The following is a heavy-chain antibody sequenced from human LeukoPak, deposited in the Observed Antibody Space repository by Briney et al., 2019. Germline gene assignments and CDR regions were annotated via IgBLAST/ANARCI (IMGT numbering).Heavy chain of an antibody. CDR3: ATAVGCSGGSCYYYGMDV. J-gene: IGHJ6*02. D-gene: IGHD2-15*01. CDR2: IIPILGIA. V-gene: IGHV1-69*04. Sequence: GASVKVSCKASGGTFSSYGISWVRQAPGQGLEWMGRIIPILGIANYAQKFQGRVTMTEDTSTDTAYMELSSLRSEDTAVYYCATAVGCSGGSCYYYGMDVWGQGTTVTVSS. CDR1: GGTFSSYG.